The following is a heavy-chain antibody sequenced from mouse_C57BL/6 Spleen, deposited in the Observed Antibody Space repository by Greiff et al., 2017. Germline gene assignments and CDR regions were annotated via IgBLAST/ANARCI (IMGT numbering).Heavy chain of an antibody. J-gene: IGHJ3*01. V-gene: IGHV5-9*01. D-gene: IGHD6-1*01. Sequence: EVMLVESGGGLVKPGGSLKLSCAASGFTFSSYTMSWVRQTPEKRLEWVATISGGGGNTYYPDSVKGRFTISRDNAKNTLYLQMSSLRSEDTALYYCASLAGFFAYWGQGTLVTVSA. CDR1: GFTFSSYT. CDR2: ISGGGGNT. CDR3: ASLAGFFAY.